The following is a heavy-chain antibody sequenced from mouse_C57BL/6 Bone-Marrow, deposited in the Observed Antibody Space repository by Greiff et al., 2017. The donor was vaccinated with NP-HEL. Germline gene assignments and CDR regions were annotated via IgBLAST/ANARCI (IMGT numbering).Heavy chain of an antibody. CDR1: GYTFTSYW. D-gene: IGHD2-1*01. CDR2: IYPSDSGT. Sequence: QVQLQQPGAELVRPGSSVKLSCKASGYTFTSYWMDWVKQRPGQGLEWIGNIYPSDSGTHYNQKFKDKATLTVDKSSSTAYMQLSSLTSEDSAVYYCARSLYSFAYWGQGTLVTVSA. CDR3: ARSLYSFAY. J-gene: IGHJ3*01. V-gene: IGHV1-61*01.